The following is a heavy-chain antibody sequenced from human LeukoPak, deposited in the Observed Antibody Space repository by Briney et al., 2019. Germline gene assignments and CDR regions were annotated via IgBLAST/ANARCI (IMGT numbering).Heavy chain of an antibody. V-gene: IGHV1-46*01. CDR2: INPSGGST. CDR3: ARDLGLPLAARRGEYYYYYYYMDV. Sequence: GASVKVSCKASGYTFTSYYMHWVRQAPGQGLEWMGIINPSGGSTSYAQKFQGRVTMTRDTSTSTVYMELSSLRSEDTAVYYCARDLGLPLAARRGEYYYYYYYMDVWGKGTTVTVSS. CDR1: GYTFTSYY. J-gene: IGHJ6*03. D-gene: IGHD6-6*01.